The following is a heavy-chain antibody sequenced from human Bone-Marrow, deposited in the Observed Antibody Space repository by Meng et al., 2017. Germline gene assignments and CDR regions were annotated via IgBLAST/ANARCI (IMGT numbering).Heavy chain of an antibody. V-gene: IGHV3-30*04. CDR3: ARDENISLGKLFGDY. D-gene: IGHD2-21*01. J-gene: IGHJ4*02. CDR1: GFTFSSYA. CDR2: ISYDGSNK. Sequence: GESLKISCAASGFTFSSYAMHWVRQAPGKGLEWVAVISYDGSNKYYADSVKGRFTISRDNSKNTLYLQMNSLRAEDTAVYYCARDENISLGKLFGDYWGQGTLVTVSS.